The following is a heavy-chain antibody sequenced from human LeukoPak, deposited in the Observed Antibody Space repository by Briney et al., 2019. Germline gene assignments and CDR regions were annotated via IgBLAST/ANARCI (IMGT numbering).Heavy chain of an antibody. D-gene: IGHD1-1*01. CDR3: VKGLVQTTMSYSVDY. V-gene: IGHV3-30*18. CDR1: GFTFTNYA. J-gene: IGHJ4*02. Sequence: SGGSLRLSCAASGFTFTNYAMHWVRQTPGKGLEWVALISSDGSKNIYADPVKGRFPVSRDNSKNTLYLQMNSLRAEDAAVYYCVKGLVQTTMSYSVDYWGQGALVTVSS. CDR2: ISSDGSKN.